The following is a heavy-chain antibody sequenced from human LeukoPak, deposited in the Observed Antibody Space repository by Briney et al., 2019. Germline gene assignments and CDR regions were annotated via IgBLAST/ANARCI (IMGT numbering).Heavy chain of an antibody. CDR3: ARDDGSSSENAFDV. D-gene: IGHD6-6*01. CDR1: GYSFTDYY. V-gene: IGHV1-2*02. CDR2: INLNSGVT. Sequence: GASVKVSCKASGYSFTDYYMHWVRQAPGQGLEWMGWINLNSGVTKYAQIFQGSVTMTRDTSISTAYMELSRLTSDDTAVYYCARDDGSSSENAFDVWGQGTMITVSS. J-gene: IGHJ3*01.